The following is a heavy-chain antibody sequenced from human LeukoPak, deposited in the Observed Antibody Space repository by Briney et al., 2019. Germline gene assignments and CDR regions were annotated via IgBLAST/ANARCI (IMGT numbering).Heavy chain of an antibody. V-gene: IGHV3-23*01. J-gene: IGHJ4*02. Sequence: GGSLRLSCAASGFTFSSYAMSWVRQAPGKGLEWVSAISGSGGSTYYADSVKGRFTISRDNSKNTLYLQMNSLRAEDTAVYYCAKDLRPYYYDSSGYYFLHWGQGTLVTVSS. CDR3: AKDLRPYYYDSSGYYFLH. CDR2: ISGSGGST. D-gene: IGHD3-22*01. CDR1: GFTFSSYA.